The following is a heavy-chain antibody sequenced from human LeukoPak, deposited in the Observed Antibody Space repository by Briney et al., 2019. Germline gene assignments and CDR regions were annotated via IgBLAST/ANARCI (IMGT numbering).Heavy chain of an antibody. V-gene: IGHV3-48*04. Sequence: PGGSLRLSCAASGFTFSSYSMNWVRQAPGKGLEWVSYISSSSSTIYYADSVKGRFTISRDNAKNSLYLQMNSLRAEDTAVCYCARGTTVVTFDYWGQGTLVTVSS. CDR1: GFTFSSYS. J-gene: IGHJ4*02. CDR2: ISSSSSTI. CDR3: ARGTTVVTFDY. D-gene: IGHD4-23*01.